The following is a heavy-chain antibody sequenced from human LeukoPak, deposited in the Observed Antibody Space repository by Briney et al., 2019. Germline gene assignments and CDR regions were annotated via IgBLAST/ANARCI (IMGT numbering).Heavy chain of an antibody. CDR2: ISYDGSNK. Sequence: GGSLRLSCAASGFTFSSYGMHWVRQAPGKGLEWVAVISYDGSNKYYADSVKGRFTISRDNSKNTPYLQMNSLRAEDTAVYYCAKGGYYYYYYYMDVWGKGTTVTVSS. D-gene: IGHD3-16*01. J-gene: IGHJ6*03. V-gene: IGHV3-30*18. CDR1: GFTFSSYG. CDR3: AKGGYYYYYYYMDV.